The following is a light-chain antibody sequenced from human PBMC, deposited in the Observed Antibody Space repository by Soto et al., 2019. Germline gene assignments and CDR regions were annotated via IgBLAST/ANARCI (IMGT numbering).Light chain of an antibody. V-gene: IGKV1-5*01. CDR3: HTYNSYSLHT. CDR2: DAS. J-gene: IGKJ2*01. Sequence: DIQITQSPSTLSASLGDRVTITCRSSQIVSRRLAWFQQKPGKAPKLLIYDASSLESGVPSRFSGRGSGTEFTLTISSLQPDDCATYYCHTYNSYSLHTFGQGTKVDIK. CDR1: QIVSRR.